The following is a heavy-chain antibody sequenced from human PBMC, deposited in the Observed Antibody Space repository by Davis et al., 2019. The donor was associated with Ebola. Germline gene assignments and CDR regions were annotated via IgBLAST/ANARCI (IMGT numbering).Heavy chain of an antibody. Sequence: ASVKVSCKASGYTFTSYGISWVRQAPGQGLEWMGWISAYNGNTNYAQKLQGRVTMTTDTSTSTAYMELRSLRSDDTAVYYCARDPPHYYDSSGDQPLYYGMDVWGQGTTVTVSS. J-gene: IGHJ6*02. V-gene: IGHV1-18*04. CDR2: ISAYNGNT. CDR3: ARDPPHYYDSSGDQPLYYGMDV. D-gene: IGHD3-22*01. CDR1: GYTFTSYG.